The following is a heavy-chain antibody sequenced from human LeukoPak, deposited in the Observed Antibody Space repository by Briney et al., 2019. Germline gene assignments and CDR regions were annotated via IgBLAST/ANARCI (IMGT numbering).Heavy chain of an antibody. V-gene: IGHV4-59*01. D-gene: IGHD2-21*01. Sequence: SETLSLTCTVSGGSISSYYWSWIRQSPGKGLEWIGYIYYSGSTSYNPSLKSRDTISVDTSKNQFSLKLSSVTASDTAVYYCARATIRTIVNYFDYWGQGTLVTVSS. CDR1: GGSISSYY. CDR2: IYYSGST. CDR3: ARATIRTIVNYFDY. J-gene: IGHJ4*02.